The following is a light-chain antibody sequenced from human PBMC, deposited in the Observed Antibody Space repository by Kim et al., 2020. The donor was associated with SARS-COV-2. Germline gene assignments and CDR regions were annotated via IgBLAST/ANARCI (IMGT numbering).Light chain of an antibody. V-gene: IGKV3-20*01. Sequence: EIVLTQSPGTLSLSPGERATLSCRASQSVSSSYLAWYQQKPGQAPRLLIYRASSRATGIPDRFSGSGSGTDFTLTISRLEPEDFAVYYCQQYGSSLWTFGQGTKVDIK. J-gene: IGKJ1*01. CDR2: RAS. CDR1: QSVSSSY. CDR3: QQYGSSLWT.